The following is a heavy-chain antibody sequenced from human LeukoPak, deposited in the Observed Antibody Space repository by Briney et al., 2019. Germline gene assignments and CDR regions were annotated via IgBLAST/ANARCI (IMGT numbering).Heavy chain of an antibody. J-gene: IGHJ4*02. CDR2: VSTSNGDT. Sequence: ASVKVSCKTSGYNFNRYTITWVRQAPGQGLEWMGWVSTSNGDTSYADKFQGRVTMTTDTSTSTAYMELRSLRSDDTAVYYCARSGKDILTGSPDYWGQGTLVTVSS. D-gene: IGHD3-9*01. V-gene: IGHV1-18*01. CDR3: ARSGKDILTGSPDY. CDR1: GYNFNRYT.